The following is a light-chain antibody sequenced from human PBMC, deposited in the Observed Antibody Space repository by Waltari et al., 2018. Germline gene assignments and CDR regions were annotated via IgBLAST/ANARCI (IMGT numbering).Light chain of an antibody. J-gene: IGKJ4*01. CDR1: QAINGY. CDR2: GAS. V-gene: IGKV1-39*01. CDR3: QQSYTTPLT. Sequence: DIQVTQSPSSLSAPVGDRVTITCRTSQAINGYLNWYQQKPGKAPKILIYGASNLQSGVPSRVSGSGSGTDFTLTISSLQPEDFATYYCQQSYTTPLTFGGGTKVESK.